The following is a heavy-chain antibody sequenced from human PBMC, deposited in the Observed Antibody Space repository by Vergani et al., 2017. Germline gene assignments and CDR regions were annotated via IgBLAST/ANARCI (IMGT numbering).Heavy chain of an antibody. CDR1: GFTFSSYA. CDR3: AKAVIVVPAAITGIRTYYYYYMDV. J-gene: IGHJ6*03. CDR2: ISGGGGST. V-gene: IGHV3-23*01. D-gene: IGHD2-2*01. Sequence: EVQLLESGGGLVQPGGSLRLSCAASGFTFSSYAMSWVRQAPGKGLEWVSAISGGGGSTYYADSVKGRFTISRDNSKNTLYLQMNSLRAEDTAVYYCAKAVIVVPAAITGIRTYYYYYMDVWGKGTTVTVSS.